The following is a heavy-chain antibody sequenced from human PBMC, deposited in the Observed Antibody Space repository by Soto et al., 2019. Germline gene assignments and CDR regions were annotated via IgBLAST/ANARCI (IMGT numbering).Heavy chain of an antibody. CDR2: INHSGST. V-gene: IGHV4-34*01. D-gene: IGHD6-13*01. CDR1: GGSFSGYY. J-gene: IGHJ4*02. Sequence: SETLSLTCAVYGGSFSGYYWSWIRQPPGKGLEWIGEINHSGSTNCNPSLKSRVTISVDTSKNQFSLKLSSVTAADTAVYYCALNSIIAAAGRESDYWGQGTLVTVSS. CDR3: ALNSIIAAAGRESDY.